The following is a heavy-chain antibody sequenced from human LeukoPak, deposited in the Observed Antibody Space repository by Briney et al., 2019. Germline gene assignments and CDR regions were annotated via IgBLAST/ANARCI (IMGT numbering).Heavy chain of an antibody. Sequence: GGSLRLSCAVSGFTFSNSALSWVRQAPGKGLEWVSDISGSGGSTYYADSVKGRFTISRDNSKNTLYLQMNSLRAEDTAVYYCAKRIQSAMATGYWGQGTLVTVSS. V-gene: IGHV3-23*01. CDR1: GFTFSNSA. J-gene: IGHJ4*02. D-gene: IGHD5-18*01. CDR3: AKRIQSAMATGY. CDR2: ISGSGGST.